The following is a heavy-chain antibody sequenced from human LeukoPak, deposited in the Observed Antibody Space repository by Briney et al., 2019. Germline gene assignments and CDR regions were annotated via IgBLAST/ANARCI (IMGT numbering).Heavy chain of an antibody. Sequence: GGSLRLSCAASGFTFSTYSMNWVRQAPGKGLDWVSSISSSSSYIYYADSVKGRFTISRDNAKNSLYLQMNSLRAEDTAVYYCAGPGPRMRKDYWGQGTLVTVSS. CDR1: GFTFSTYS. CDR3: AGPGPRMRKDY. CDR2: ISSSSSYI. J-gene: IGHJ4*02. V-gene: IGHV3-21*01.